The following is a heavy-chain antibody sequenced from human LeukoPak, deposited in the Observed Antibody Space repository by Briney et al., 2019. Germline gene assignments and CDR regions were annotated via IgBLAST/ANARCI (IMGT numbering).Heavy chain of an antibody. CDR1: GFTFSSYA. J-gene: IGHJ6*04. CDR2: ISGGGGST. Sequence: PGGSLRLSCAASGFTFSSYAMSWVRQAPGKGLEWVSAISGGGGSTYYADSVKGRFTISRDNSKNTLYLQMNSLRAEDTAVYYCAKGGYCSSTSCYFGPNYGMDVWGKGTTVTVSS. CDR3: AKGGYCSSTSCYFGPNYGMDV. D-gene: IGHD2-2*01. V-gene: IGHV3-23*01.